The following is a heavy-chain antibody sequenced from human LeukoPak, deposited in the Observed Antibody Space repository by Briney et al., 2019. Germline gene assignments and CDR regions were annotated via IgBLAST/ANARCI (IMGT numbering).Heavy chain of an antibody. Sequence: ASVKVSCKASGYTFTGYYMHWVRQAPGQGLEWMGWINPNSGGTNYAQKFQGRVTMTRDTSISTAYMELSRLRSDDTAVYYCARDFDMGYCSSTSCWRGDYYYYMDVWGKGTTVTISS. V-gene: IGHV1-2*02. J-gene: IGHJ6*03. CDR1: GYTFTGYY. CDR3: ARDFDMGYCSSTSCWRGDYYYYMDV. CDR2: INPNSGGT. D-gene: IGHD2-2*01.